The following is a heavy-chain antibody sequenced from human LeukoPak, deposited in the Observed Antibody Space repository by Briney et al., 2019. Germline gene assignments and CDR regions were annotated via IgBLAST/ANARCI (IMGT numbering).Heavy chain of an antibody. Sequence: SETLSLTCTVSGGSISSYYWSWIWQPPGKRLEWIGYIYYSGSTNYNPSLKSRVTISVDPSKNQFSLKLSSVTAADTAVYYCARGAPYNWFDPWGQGTLVTVSS. CDR2: IYYSGST. CDR3: ARGAPYNWFDP. V-gene: IGHV4-59*01. D-gene: IGHD1-26*01. J-gene: IGHJ5*02. CDR1: GGSISSYY.